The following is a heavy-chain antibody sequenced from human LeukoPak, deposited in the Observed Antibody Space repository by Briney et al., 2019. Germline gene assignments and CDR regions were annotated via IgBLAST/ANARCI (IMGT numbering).Heavy chain of an antibody. V-gene: IGHV1-2*02. Sequence: GASVKVSCKTSGFSFTFYYMHWMRQAPGQGLEWMGWINANTGDTRYAPKFQGRVTMTRDVSITTAYMELSGLRSDDTAIYYCARDLIEGATNFWGQGTLVTLSS. CDR1: GFSFTFYY. D-gene: IGHD1-26*01. J-gene: IGHJ4*02. CDR3: ARDLIEGATNF. CDR2: INANTGDT.